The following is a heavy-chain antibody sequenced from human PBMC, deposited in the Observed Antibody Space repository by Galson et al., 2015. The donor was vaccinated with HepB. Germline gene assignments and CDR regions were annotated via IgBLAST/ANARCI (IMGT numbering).Heavy chain of an antibody. D-gene: IGHD3-3*01. J-gene: IGHJ4*02. CDR1: GFTINDYY. Sequence: SLRLSCAASGFTINDYYMNWIRQAPGKGLEWVSYMSSSGNTIYYADSVKGRFAISWDNAKNSLYLQMNSLRAEDTAVYYCARRGLRWSGSTTYFDYWGQGTLVTVSS. CDR3: ARRGLRWSGSTTYFDY. V-gene: IGHV3-11*01. CDR2: MSSSGNTI.